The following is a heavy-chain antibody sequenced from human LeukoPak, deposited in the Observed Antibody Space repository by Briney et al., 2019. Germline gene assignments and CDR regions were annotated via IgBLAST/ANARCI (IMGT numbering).Heavy chain of an antibody. V-gene: IGHV4-4*07. D-gene: IGHD4-17*01. CDR2: IYTSGST. CDR3: AGDGASTVTRETYFDY. Sequence: PSETLSLTCTVSGGSISSYYWSWIRQPAGKGLEWIGRIYTSGSTNYNPSLKSRVTMSVDTSKNQFSLKLGSVTAADTAVYYCAGDGASTVTRETYFDYWGQGTLVTVSS. CDR1: GGSISSYY. J-gene: IGHJ4*02.